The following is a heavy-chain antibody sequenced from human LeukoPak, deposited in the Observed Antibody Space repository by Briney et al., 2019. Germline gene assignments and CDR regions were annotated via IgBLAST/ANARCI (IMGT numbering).Heavy chain of an antibody. D-gene: IGHD6-19*01. CDR3: ARAGGQGRVRARYYYMDV. Sequence: ASVKVSCKASGYTFTSYGISWVRQAPGQGLEWMGWISAYNGNTNYAQKLQGRVTMTTDTSTSTAYMELRSLRSDDTAVYYCARAGGQGRVRARYYYMDVGGKGTTVTVSS. CDR1: GYTFTSYG. CDR2: ISAYNGNT. J-gene: IGHJ6*03. V-gene: IGHV1-18*01.